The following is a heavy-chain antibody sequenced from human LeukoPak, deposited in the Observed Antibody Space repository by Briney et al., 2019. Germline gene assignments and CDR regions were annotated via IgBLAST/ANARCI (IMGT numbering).Heavy chain of an antibody. CDR3: AKREVVVVPAAMQYFQH. V-gene: IGHV3-30*02. J-gene: IGHJ1*01. Sequence: GGSLRLSCAASGFTFSSYGMHWVRQAPGKGLEWVAFIRYDGSNKYYADSVKGRFTISRDNSKNTLYLQMNSLRAEDTAVYYCAKREVVVVPAAMQYFQHWGQGTLVTVSS. CDR2: IRYDGSNK. D-gene: IGHD2-2*01. CDR1: GFTFSSYG.